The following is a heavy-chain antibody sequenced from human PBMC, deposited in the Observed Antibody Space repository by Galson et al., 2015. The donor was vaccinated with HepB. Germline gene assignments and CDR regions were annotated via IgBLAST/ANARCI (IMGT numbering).Heavy chain of an antibody. CDR2: IIPIFGTA. CDR1: GGTFSSYA. CDR3: AREQIQLVREVYYYYGMDV. Sequence: SVKVSCKASGGTFSSYAISWVRQAPGQGLEWMGGIIPIFGTANYAQKFQGRVTITADESTSTAYMELSSLRSEDTAVYYCAREQIQLVREVYYYYGMDVWGQGTTVTVSS. D-gene: IGHD6-13*01. V-gene: IGHV1-69*13. J-gene: IGHJ6*02.